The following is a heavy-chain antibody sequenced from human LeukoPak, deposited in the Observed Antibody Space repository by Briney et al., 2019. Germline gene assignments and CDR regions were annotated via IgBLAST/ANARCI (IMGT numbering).Heavy chain of an antibody. CDR1: GASISSSTYH. CDR2: IYYRGRT. V-gene: IGHV4-39*07. D-gene: IGHD1-20*01. Sequence: SETLSLTCNVSGASISSSTYHWGWIRQPPGKGLEWIASIYYRGRTYYNPSLKSRVTISVDTSKNQFSLKLSSVTAADTAVHYCAGRYNWNDVAEYFQHWGQGTLVTVSS. CDR3: AGRYNWNDVAEYFQH. J-gene: IGHJ1*01.